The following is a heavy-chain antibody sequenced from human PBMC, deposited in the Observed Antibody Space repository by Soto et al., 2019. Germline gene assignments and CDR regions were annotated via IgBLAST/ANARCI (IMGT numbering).Heavy chain of an antibody. CDR1: GYTFTSYD. J-gene: IGHJ4*02. CDR2: MNPNSGNT. CDR3: ARTSGYYFYDY. Sequence: ASVKVSCKASGYTFTSYDINWVRQATGQGLEWMGWMNPNSGNTGYSQKFQGGVTITRDTSASTAYMELSSLRSEDTAVYYCARTSGYYFYDYWGQGTLVTVSS. D-gene: IGHD3-3*01. V-gene: IGHV1-8*01.